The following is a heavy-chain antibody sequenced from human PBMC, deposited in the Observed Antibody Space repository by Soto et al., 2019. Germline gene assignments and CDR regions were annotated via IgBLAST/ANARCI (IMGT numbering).Heavy chain of an antibody. CDR2: ISWNSGSV. Sequence: EVQLVESGGGLVKPGRSLRLSCAASGFTFDNYAMHWVRQAPGKGLEWVGGISWNSGSVGYADSVKGRFTISRDNGKNSLNMQKNRMSTENTALYYCAKDNWIDYGGSGGAFDIWGQGTMVTVSS. J-gene: IGHJ3*02. CDR3: AKDNWIDYGGSGGAFDI. CDR1: GFTFDNYA. V-gene: IGHV3-9*01. D-gene: IGHD4-17*01.